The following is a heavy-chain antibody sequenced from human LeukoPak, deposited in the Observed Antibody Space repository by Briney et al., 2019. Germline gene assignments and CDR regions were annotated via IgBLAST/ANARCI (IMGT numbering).Heavy chain of an antibody. Sequence: GGSLRLSCAASGFTFSNAWMSWVRQAPGKGLEWVGRIKSKTDGGTTDYAAPVKGRFTISRDDSKNTLYLQMNSLKTGDTAVYYCTYYYDSSGYLGYWGQRTLVTVSS. V-gene: IGHV3-15*01. CDR1: GFTFSNAW. J-gene: IGHJ4*02. CDR2: IKSKTDGGTT. CDR3: TYYYDSSGYLGY. D-gene: IGHD3-22*01.